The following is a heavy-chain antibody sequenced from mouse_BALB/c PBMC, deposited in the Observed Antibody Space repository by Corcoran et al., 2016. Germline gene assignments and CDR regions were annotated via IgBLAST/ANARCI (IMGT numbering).Heavy chain of an antibody. CDR1: GYTFTSYW. Sequence: QVQLQQSGAELAKPGASVKMSCKASGYTFTSYWVHWVKQRPGQGLEWIGYINPSTGYTEYNQKFKDKATLTADKSSSTAYMQLSSLTSEDSAVYYCAREGNYGLYAMDYWGQGTSVTISS. CDR3: AREGNYGLYAMDY. J-gene: IGHJ4*01. CDR2: INPSTGYT. D-gene: IGHD1-2*01. V-gene: IGHV1-4*01.